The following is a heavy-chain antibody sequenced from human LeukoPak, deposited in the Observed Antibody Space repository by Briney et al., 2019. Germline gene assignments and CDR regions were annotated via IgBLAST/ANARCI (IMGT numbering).Heavy chain of an antibody. Sequence: SETLSLTCTVSGGSVSSYYWSWIRQPAGKGLEWIGSIYHSGSTYYNPSLKSRVTMSVDTSKNQFSLKLSSVTAADMAVYYCVRADPDYGLNWFDPWGQGTLVTVSS. V-gene: IGHV4-4*07. CDR3: VRADPDYGLNWFDP. CDR2: IYHSGST. CDR1: GGSVSSYY. D-gene: IGHD4-17*01. J-gene: IGHJ5*02.